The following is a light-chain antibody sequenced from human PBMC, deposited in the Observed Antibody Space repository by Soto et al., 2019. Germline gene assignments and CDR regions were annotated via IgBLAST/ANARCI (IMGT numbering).Light chain of an antibody. CDR2: GTS. CDR3: HQYGGSPIT. J-gene: IGKJ5*01. Sequence: EIVLTQSPGTLSFSPGERATLSCGTSQSISSKFLAWYQQKPGQAPRLLIYGTSIRATAIPDRFSGSGSGTDFTLTISRLEPEDFAVYFCHQYGGSPITFGQGTRLEIK. CDR1: QSISSKF. V-gene: IGKV3-20*01.